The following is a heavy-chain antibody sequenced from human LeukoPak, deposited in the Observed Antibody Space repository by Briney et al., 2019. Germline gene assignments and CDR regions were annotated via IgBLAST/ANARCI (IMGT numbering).Heavy chain of an antibody. D-gene: IGHD5-24*01. J-gene: IGHJ4*02. V-gene: IGHV1-69*13. CDR3: ARESGMATTQLSD. CDR1: GGTFSSYA. CDR2: IIPIFGTA. Sequence: ASVKVSCKASGGTFSSYAISWVRQAPGQGLEWMGGIIPIFGTANYAQKFQSRVTITADESTSTAYMELSSLRSEDTAVYYCARESGMATTQLSDWGQGTLVTVSS.